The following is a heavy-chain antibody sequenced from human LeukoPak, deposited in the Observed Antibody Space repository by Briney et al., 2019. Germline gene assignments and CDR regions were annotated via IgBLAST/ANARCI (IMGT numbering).Heavy chain of an antibody. CDR2: INAGNGNT. CDR1: GYTFTSYA. J-gene: IGHJ4*02. V-gene: IGHV1-3*01. D-gene: IGHD6-19*01. Sequence: ASVKVSCKASGYTFTSYAMRWVRQAPGQRLEWMGWINAGNGNTKYSQKFQGRVTITRDTSASTAYMELSSLRSEDTAVYYCARSVAGSYFDYWGQGTLVTVSS. CDR3: ARSVAGSYFDY.